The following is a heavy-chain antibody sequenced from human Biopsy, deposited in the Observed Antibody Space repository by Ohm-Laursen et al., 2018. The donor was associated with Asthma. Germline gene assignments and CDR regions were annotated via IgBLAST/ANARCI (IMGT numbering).Heavy chain of an antibody. CDR3: VRGYSGYDRIQYYYNGIDV. V-gene: IGHV3-53*05. Sequence: SLRLSCAASGFAVSRDHMFWVRQAPGKGLEWVSVIYSGGTSHTADSVRGRFTISRDYSKNTLYLQMRSLTSEDTAVYFCVRGYSGYDRIQYYYNGIDVWGQGTTVIVSS. CDR1: GFAVSRDH. CDR2: IYSGGTS. J-gene: IGHJ6*02. D-gene: IGHD5-12*01.